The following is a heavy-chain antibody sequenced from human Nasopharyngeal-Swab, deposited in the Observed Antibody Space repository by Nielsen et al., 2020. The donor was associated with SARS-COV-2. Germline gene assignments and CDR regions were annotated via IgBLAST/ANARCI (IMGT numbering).Heavy chain of an antibody. CDR1: GFTFSTYS. V-gene: IGHV3-21*01. D-gene: IGHD6-19*01. Sequence: GESLKISCAASGFTFSTYSMNWVRQAPGKRLEWVSSIRSSSSYIYYADSVKGRFTISRDNAKNSLSPQMNSLRAEDTAVYYCAKSSSGWYQRYSYGMDVWGQGTTVTVSS. CDR3: AKSSSGWYQRYSYGMDV. J-gene: IGHJ6*02. CDR2: IRSSSSYI.